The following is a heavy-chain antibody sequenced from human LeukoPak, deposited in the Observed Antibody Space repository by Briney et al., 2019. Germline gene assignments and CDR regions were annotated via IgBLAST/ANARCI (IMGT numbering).Heavy chain of an antibody. CDR2: KFHSGST. Sequence: PSETLSLTCGVSGGSISSGGYSWSWIRQPPGKGLEWIGYKFHSGSTYYKASLKSRVTISMDRSKNQFSLKLNSVTAADTAVYYCAGGGGVAGFDYWGQGTLVTVSS. CDR1: GGSISSGGYS. J-gene: IGHJ4*02. D-gene: IGHD6-19*01. CDR3: AGGGGVAGFDY. V-gene: IGHV4-30-2*01.